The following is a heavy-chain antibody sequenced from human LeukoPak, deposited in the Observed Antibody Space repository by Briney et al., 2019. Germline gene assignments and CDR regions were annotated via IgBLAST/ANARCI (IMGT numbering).Heavy chain of an antibody. Sequence: PGGSLRLSCAASGFTFSSYSMNWVRQAPGKGLEWVSSISSSSSYIYYADSVKGRFTISRGNAKNSLYLQMNSLRAEDTAVYHCARERGNYMDVWGKGTTVTVSS. V-gene: IGHV3-21*01. J-gene: IGHJ6*03. D-gene: IGHD3-16*01. CDR3: ARERGNYMDV. CDR2: ISSSSSYI. CDR1: GFTFSSYS.